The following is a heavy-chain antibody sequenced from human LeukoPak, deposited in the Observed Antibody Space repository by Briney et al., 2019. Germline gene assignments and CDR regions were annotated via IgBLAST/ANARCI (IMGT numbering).Heavy chain of an antibody. CDR3: AKDLYYDSSGYYIVSAFDI. CDR1: GFTFSSYA. J-gene: IGHJ3*02. CDR2: ISGSGGST. V-gene: IGHV3-23*01. Sequence: GGSLRLSCAASGFTFSSYAMSWVRQAPGKGLEWVSAISGSGGSTYYADSVKGRFTISRDNSKNTLYLQMNSLRAEDTAVYYCAKDLYYDSSGYYIVSAFDIWGQGTMVTVSS. D-gene: IGHD3-22*01.